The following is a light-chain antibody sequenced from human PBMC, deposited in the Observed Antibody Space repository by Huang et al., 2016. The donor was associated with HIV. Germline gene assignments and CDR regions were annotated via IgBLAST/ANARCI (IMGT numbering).Light chain of an antibody. J-gene: IGKJ2*01. Sequence: EIVLTQSPATLSLSPGARAILSCRASQSVSSYFAWYQQKPGQAPRRLIYDAANRATGIPARFSGSGSGTDFTLTITSLEPEDLAVYYCQQRSSWPPYTFGQGTKLEIK. CDR1: QSVSSY. CDR2: DAA. V-gene: IGKV3-11*01. CDR3: QQRSSWPPYT.